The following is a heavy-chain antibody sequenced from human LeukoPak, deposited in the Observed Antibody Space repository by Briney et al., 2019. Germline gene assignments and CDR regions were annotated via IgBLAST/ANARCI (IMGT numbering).Heavy chain of an antibody. J-gene: IGHJ4*02. Sequence: SVKVSCKASGGTFSSYAISWVRQAPGQGLEWMGRIIPTFGTANYAQKFQGRVTITTDESTSTAYMELSSLRSEDTAVYYCARGPTAVAGNASWDYWGQGTLVTVSS. CDR1: GGTFSSYA. CDR3: ARGPTAVAGNASWDY. CDR2: IIPTFGTA. V-gene: IGHV1-69*05. D-gene: IGHD6-19*01.